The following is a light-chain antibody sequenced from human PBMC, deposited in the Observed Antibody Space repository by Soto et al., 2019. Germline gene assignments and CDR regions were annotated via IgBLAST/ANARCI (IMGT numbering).Light chain of an antibody. J-gene: IGKJ4*01. CDR2: GAS. V-gene: IGKV3-11*01. CDR1: QSVSNNY. Sequence: EIVLTQSPCTLSLSPGERATLSCRASQSVSNNYLAWYQQKPGQAPRLLIYGASTRATGVPTRFSGSRSGAESTLTISSLEPEDFAVYYCQQRYNWPLTFGGGTKVDIK. CDR3: QQRYNWPLT.